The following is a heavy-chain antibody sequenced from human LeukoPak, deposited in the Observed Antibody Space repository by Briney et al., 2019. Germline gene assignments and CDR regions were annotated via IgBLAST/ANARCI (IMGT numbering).Heavy chain of an antibody. J-gene: IGHJ4*02. Sequence: SETLSLTCTVSGGSIGTYYWSWIRQPPGKGLEWIGEINHSGSTNYNPSLKSRVTISVDTSKNQFSLKLSSVTAADTAVYYCARLEMATITRDYFDYWGQGTLVTVSS. CDR2: INHSGST. V-gene: IGHV4-34*01. CDR1: GGSIGTYY. CDR3: ARLEMATITRDYFDY. D-gene: IGHD5-24*01.